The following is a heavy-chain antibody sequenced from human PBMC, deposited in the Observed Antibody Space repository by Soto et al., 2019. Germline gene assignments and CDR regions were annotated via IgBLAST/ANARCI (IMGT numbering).Heavy chain of an antibody. Sequence: QVQLVQSGPEVKMPGASVNVSCKASGYTFTSYGINWVRQAPGQGLEWMGRVSSYNGNTKYAQKFQGRVTMTTDTSTTTVYMHLTSLRSDDTAVYYCASERGLTASTLFGYWGQGTVVTVS. CDR3: ASERGLTASTLFGY. CDR2: VSSYNGNT. D-gene: IGHD3-10*02. J-gene: IGHJ4*02. CDR1: GYTFTSYG. V-gene: IGHV1-18*01.